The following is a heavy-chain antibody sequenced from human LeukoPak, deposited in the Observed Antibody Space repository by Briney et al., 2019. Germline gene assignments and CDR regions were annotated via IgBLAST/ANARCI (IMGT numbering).Heavy chain of an antibody. CDR2: ISWNSGSI. CDR1: GFPFGGYA. V-gene: IGHV3-9*01. D-gene: IGHD3-22*01. J-gene: IGHJ4*02. CDR3: AKDIALYYDSSGTFDY. Sequence: SLRLSCGGSGFPFGGYAMHLGRQAPGEGLEVVSGISWNSGSIGYADSVKGRFTISRDNAKNSLYLQMNSLRAEDTALYYCAKDIALYYDSSGTFDYWGQGTLVTVSS.